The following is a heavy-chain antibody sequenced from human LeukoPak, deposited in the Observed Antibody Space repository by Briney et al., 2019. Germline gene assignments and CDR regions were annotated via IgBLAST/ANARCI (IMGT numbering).Heavy chain of an antibody. V-gene: IGHV3-15*01. CDR2: IKSKTDGGTT. CDR3: TTDPGGVRAHLDY. J-gene: IGHJ4*02. CDR1: GFTFSNAW. D-gene: IGHD3-10*02. Sequence: GGSLRLSCAASGFTFSNAWMSWVRQAPGKGLEWVGRIKSKTDGGTTDYAAPVKGRFTISRDDSKNTLYLQMNSLKTEDTAVYYCTTDPGGVRAHLDYWGQGTLVTVSS.